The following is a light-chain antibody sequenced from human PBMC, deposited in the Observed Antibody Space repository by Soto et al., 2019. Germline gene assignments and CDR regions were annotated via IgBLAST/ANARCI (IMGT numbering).Light chain of an antibody. J-gene: IGLJ1*01. V-gene: IGLV2-14*01. CDR3: SSYSTSSTPSYV. CDR1: SSDVGGYNF. CDR2: DVT. Sequence: QSVLTQPASVSGSPGQSITISCTGTSSDVGGYNFVSRFQQDPGTAPKLMIYDVTNRPSGVSTRFSGSKSGYTASLTISGLQAEDEADYYCSSYSTSSTPSYVFVTGTKVIFL.